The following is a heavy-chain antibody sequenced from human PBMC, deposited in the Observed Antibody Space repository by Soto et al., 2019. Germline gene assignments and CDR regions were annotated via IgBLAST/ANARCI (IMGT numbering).Heavy chain of an antibody. D-gene: IGHD2-21*02. CDR1: GFTLRNYE. V-gene: IGHV3-48*03. CDR3: ASERLCGADCYFFDN. J-gene: IGHJ4*02. Sequence: RLSCAASGFTLRNYEMNWVRQAPGKGLEWISKISGSNNNIYYADSVRGRFTISRDNAKNSLYLQMNSLRAEDTAIYYCASERLCGADCYFFDNWGQGTQVTVSS. CDR2: ISGSNNNI.